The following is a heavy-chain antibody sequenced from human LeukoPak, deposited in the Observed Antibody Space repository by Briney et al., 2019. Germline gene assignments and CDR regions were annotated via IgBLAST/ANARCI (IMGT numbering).Heavy chain of an antibody. J-gene: IGHJ4*02. D-gene: IGHD1-7*01. V-gene: IGHV3-64*01. CDR3: ATANYGGDY. CDR2: ISSNGGGT. CDR1: GFTFSSFA. Sequence: GGSLRLSCAASGFTFSSFAVHWVRQAPGKGLEYVSAISSNGGGTYYAYSVKGRFTISRDNAKNSLYLQMNSLRDEDTAVYYCATANYGGDYWGQGNLVTVSS.